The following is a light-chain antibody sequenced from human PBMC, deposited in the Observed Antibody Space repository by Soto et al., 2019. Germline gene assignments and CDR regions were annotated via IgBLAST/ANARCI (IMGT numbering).Light chain of an antibody. V-gene: IGLV2-14*01. CDR1: SSHVGGYNY. J-gene: IGLJ1*01. CDR3: SSYSSSSTYV. CDR2: DVS. Sequence: QSALTQPASVSGSPGQSIPVSCTGTSSHVGGYNYVSWYQQPPGKAPKLMIYDVSNRPSGVSNRFSGSKSGNTASLTISGLEAEDEADYYCSSYSSSSTYVFVTGTKLTVL.